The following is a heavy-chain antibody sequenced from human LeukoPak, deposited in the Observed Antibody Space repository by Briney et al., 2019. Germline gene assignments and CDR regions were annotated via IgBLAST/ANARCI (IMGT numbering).Heavy chain of an antibody. CDR2: IYPGDSDT. CDR3: ERGGYSYLLYYYYMDV. J-gene: IGHJ6*03. Sequence: GESLKISCKGSGYSFTSYWIGWVRQMPGKGLEWMGIIYPGDSDTRYSPSFQGQVTISADKSISTAYLQWSSLKASDTAMYYCERGGYSYLLYYYYMDVWGKGTTVTVSS. D-gene: IGHD5-18*01. CDR1: GYSFTSYW. V-gene: IGHV5-51*01.